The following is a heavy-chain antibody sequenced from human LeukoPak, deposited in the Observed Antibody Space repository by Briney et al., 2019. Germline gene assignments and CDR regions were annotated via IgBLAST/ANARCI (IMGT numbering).Heavy chain of an antibody. Sequence: GGSLRLSCTASGFPFIEYSMNWVRRAPGKGLEWISYIGIDSGNTKYADSVRGRFTISADKAKNSLYLQMNSLRVEDTAVYCARDHNYAFDNWGQGTLVSVAS. D-gene: IGHD1-1*01. J-gene: IGHJ4*02. V-gene: IGHV3-48*01. CDR2: IGIDSGNT. CDR3: ARDHNYAFDN. CDR1: GFPFIEYS.